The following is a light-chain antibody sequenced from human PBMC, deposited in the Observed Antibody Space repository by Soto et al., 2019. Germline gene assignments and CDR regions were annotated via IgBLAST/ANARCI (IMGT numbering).Light chain of an antibody. V-gene: IGLV2-23*02. CDR3: CSYAGSSTPYV. J-gene: IGLJ1*01. CDR2: EVS. Sequence: QPVLTQPASGSGSPGQSSTISCTGTSSDVGSYNLVSWYQQHPGKAPKLMIYEVSKRPSGVSNRFSGSKSGNTASLTISGLQAEDEADYYCCSYAGSSTPYVFGTGTKVTVL. CDR1: SSDVGSYNL.